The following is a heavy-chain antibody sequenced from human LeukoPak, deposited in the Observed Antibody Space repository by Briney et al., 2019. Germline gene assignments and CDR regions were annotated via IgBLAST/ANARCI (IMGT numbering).Heavy chain of an antibody. Sequence: GGSLRLSCAVSGFTFSSYSMNWVRQAPGKGLEWVSSIASSSSYIYYADSVKGRFTISRDNAKNSLYLQMNSLRAEDTAVYYCARDLTVTSTCWFDRWGQGTLVTVSS. J-gene: IGHJ5*02. CDR3: ARDLTVTSTCWFDR. V-gene: IGHV3-21*01. D-gene: IGHD4-11*01. CDR1: GFTFSSYS. CDR2: IASSSSYI.